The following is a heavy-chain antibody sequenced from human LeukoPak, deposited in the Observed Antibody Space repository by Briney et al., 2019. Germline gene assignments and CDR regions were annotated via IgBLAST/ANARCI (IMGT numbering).Heavy chain of an antibody. CDR2: INPSGGST. CDR1: GYTFTSYF. V-gene: IGHV1-46*01. D-gene: IGHD6-6*01. Sequence: ASVKVSCKASGYTFTSYFMHWVRQAPGQGLEWMGIINPSGGSTSYEQKFQGRVTMTRDTSTGTVYMELSSLRSEDTAVYYCARTAGRTFDYWGQGTLVTVSS. J-gene: IGHJ4*02. CDR3: ARTAGRTFDY.